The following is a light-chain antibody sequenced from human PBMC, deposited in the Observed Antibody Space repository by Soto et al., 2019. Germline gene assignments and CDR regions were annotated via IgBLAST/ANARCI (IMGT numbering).Light chain of an antibody. CDR2: GVT. J-gene: IGLJ1*01. CDR1: GSDIGAYNY. V-gene: IGLV2-14*01. Sequence: QSVVTKPASVSLSPGQTITISCTGSGSDIGAYNYVSWYQQHPGKAPKLLIHGVTRRPSGVSSRSSASKSAYTASLTISGLQAEDEANYYCSSFTTSYFYVFGPGTKVTVL. CDR3: SSFTTSYFYV.